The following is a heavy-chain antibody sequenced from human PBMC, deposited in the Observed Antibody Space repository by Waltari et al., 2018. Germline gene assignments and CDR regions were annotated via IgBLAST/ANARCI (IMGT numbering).Heavy chain of an antibody. CDR2: ISGSSVST. CDR1: GFTFSAYP. CDR3: AKDRSGSYYLGDS. J-gene: IGHJ4*02. D-gene: IGHD1-26*01. V-gene: IGHV3-23*01. Sequence: EVQILESGGGLVQPGGSLRLSCAASGFTFSAYPMNWVRQAPGKGLEWVSSISGSSVSTYYADSVQGRFTISRDNSKNTMYLQMNSLRAEDSAVYYCAKDRSGSYYLGDSWGQGTLVTVSS.